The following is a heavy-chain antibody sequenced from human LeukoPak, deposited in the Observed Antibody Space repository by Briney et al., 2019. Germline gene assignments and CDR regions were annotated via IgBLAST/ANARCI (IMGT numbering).Heavy chain of an antibody. Sequence: ASVKVSCEASGYTFTSYGISWVRQAPGQGLEWMGWISAYNGNTNYAQKLQGRVTMTTDTSTSTAYMELRSLRSDDTAVYYCARGPTYSSSWYPYFDYWGQGTLVTVSS. CDR2: ISAYNGNT. CDR1: GYTFTSYG. V-gene: IGHV1-18*01. J-gene: IGHJ4*02. CDR3: ARGPTYSSSWYPYFDY. D-gene: IGHD6-13*01.